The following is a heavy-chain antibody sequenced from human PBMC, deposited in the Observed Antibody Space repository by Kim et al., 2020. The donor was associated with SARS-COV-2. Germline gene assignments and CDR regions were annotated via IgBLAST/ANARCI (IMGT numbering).Heavy chain of an antibody. D-gene: IGHD1-1*01. CDR1: GFTFSDSA. J-gene: IGHJ3*02. CDR3: TRVPGTTLAFCDAYD. V-gene: IGHV3-73*01. Sequence: GGSLRLSCAASGFTFSDSAMHWVRQASGKGLEWVGRIRSKANSYATTYAASVKVRFTISRDASNNAAYLQMNSLKTEDTSVYSCTRVPGTTLAFCDAYD. CDR2: IRSKANSYAT.